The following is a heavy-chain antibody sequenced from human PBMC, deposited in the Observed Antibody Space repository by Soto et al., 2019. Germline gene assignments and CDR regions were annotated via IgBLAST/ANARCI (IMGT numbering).Heavy chain of an antibody. CDR1: GVSFSGYY. CDR3: ARGDGSSSWILLDY. Sequence: QVQLQQWGAGLLKPSETLSLTCAVYGVSFSGYYWSWIRQPPGKGLEWIGEINHSGSTNYNPSLKSRVTISVDTSKNQFSLKRSSVTAADTAVYYCARGDGSSSWILLDYWGQGTLVTVSS. V-gene: IGHV4-34*01. J-gene: IGHJ4*02. CDR2: INHSGST. D-gene: IGHD6-13*01.